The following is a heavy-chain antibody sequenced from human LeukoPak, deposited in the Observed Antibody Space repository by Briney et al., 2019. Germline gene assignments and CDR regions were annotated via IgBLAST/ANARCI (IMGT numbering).Heavy chain of an antibody. CDR3: AKDRYDSSGLIDY. CDR1: GFTFSSYG. J-gene: IGHJ4*02. Sequence: GRSLRLSCAASGFTFSSYGMHWVRQAPGKGLEWVAVISYDGSNKYYADSVKGRFTISRDNSKNTLYLQMNSLRAEDTAVYYCAKDRYDSSGLIDYWGQGTLVTVSS. CDR2: ISYDGSNK. D-gene: IGHD3-22*01. V-gene: IGHV3-30*18.